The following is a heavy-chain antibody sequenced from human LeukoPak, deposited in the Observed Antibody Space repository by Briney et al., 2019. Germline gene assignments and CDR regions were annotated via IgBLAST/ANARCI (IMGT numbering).Heavy chain of an antibody. D-gene: IGHD4-11*01. V-gene: IGHV1-58*02. CDR3: ARVSVTTFYYYYYMDV. J-gene: IGHJ6*03. CDR2: IVVGSGNT. Sequence: SVKVSCKASGFTFTNSAMQWVRQARGQRLEWIGWIVVGSGNTNYAQKFQERVTITRDMSTSTAYMELSSLRSEDTAVYYCARVSVTTFYYYYYMDVWGKGTTVTVSS. CDR1: GFTFTNSA.